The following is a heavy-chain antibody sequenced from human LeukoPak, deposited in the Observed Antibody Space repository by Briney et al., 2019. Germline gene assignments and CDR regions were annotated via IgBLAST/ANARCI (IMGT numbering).Heavy chain of an antibody. CDR2: INQDGSEK. J-gene: IGHJ4*02. CDR1: GFTFSTYW. CDR3: ARDMPYSSSSDY. V-gene: IGHV3-7*01. Sequence: PGGCLRLSCAASGFTFSTYWMSWVRQAPGKGLEWVANINQDGSEKYYVDSVKGRFTISRDNAKNSLYLQMNSLRAEDTAVYYCARDMPYSSSSDYWGQGTLVTVSS. D-gene: IGHD6-13*01.